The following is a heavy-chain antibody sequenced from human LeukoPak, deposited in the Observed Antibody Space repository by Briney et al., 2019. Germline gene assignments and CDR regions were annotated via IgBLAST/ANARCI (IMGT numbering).Heavy chain of an antibody. D-gene: IGHD4-23*01. CDR3: AKDLRIYDYGGTLFDY. CDR2: ILYDGSKK. CDR1: GFTFSSYG. Sequence: GGSLRLSCAASGFTFSSYGMHWVRQAPGKGLEWVAVILYDGSKKYYADSVKGRFTISRDNSKSTLYLQMNSLRAEDTAVYYCAKDLRIYDYGGTLFDYWGQGTLVTVSS. J-gene: IGHJ4*02. V-gene: IGHV3-30*18.